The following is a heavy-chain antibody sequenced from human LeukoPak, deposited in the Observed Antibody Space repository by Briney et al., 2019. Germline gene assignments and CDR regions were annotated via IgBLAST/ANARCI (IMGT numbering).Heavy chain of an antibody. CDR2: IYAGGST. CDR3: ARGKAATGFDI. CDR1: GFTVSSSY. Sequence: GGSLRLSCAASGFTVSSSYMSWVRQAPGKGLEWISVIYAGGSTYYADSVKGRFTIPRDSSKNTLYLQMNSLRAEDTAVYYCARGKAATGFDIWGQGTMVTVSS. J-gene: IGHJ3*02. D-gene: IGHD6-25*01. V-gene: IGHV3-53*01.